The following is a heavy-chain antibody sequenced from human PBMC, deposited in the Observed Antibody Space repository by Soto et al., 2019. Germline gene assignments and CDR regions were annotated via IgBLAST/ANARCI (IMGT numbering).Heavy chain of an antibody. CDR2: IYPGDSDT. CDR3: ARSRRGAYSSGWYSPSGYYNYGIDV. D-gene: IGHD6-19*01. J-gene: IGHJ6*02. Sequence: GESLKISCKGSGYSFTSYWIGWVRQMPGKGLEWMGIIYPGDSDTKYSPSLQGQVSISADTSISTAYLQWTSLKASDTTMYYCARSRRGAYSSGWYSPSGYYNYGIDVWGQGTKVTVSS. V-gene: IGHV5-51*01. CDR1: GYSFTSYW.